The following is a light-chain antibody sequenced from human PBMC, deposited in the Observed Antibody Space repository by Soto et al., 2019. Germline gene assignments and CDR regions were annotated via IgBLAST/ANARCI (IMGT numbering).Light chain of an antibody. CDR1: ISDIGRYNY. CDR3: TSCIAANTRCV. CDR2: EVN. V-gene: IGLV2-14*01. Sequence: QSARTQPSSVSGSPGQANTISCTGTISDIGRYNYVSWFQQHPGKVPKLVIFEVNYRPSGVSDRFSGSKSGNTASLTITGLQAEDEADYYCTSCIAANTRCVFGSGTKVTVL. J-gene: IGLJ1*01.